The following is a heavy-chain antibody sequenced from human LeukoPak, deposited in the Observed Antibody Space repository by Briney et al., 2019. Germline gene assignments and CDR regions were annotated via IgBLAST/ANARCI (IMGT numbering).Heavy chain of an antibody. CDR1: GGSISSSNW. J-gene: IGHJ3*02. CDR2: IYHSGST. CDR3: ARPFGARYSSGWYLTRDDAFDI. V-gene: IGHV4-4*02. D-gene: IGHD6-19*01. Sequence: PSGTLSLTCAVSGGSISSSNWWSWVRQPPGKGLEWIGEIYHSGSTNYNPSLKSRVTISVDKSKNQFSLKLSSVTAADTAVYYCARPFGARYSSGWYLTRDDAFDIWGQGTMVTVSS.